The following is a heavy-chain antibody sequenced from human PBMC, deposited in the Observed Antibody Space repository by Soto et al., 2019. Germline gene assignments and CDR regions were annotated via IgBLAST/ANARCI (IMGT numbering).Heavy chain of an antibody. Sequence: PSETLSLTCTVSGGSISSYYWSWIRQPPGKGLEWIGYIYYSGSTNYNPSLKSRVTISVDTSKNQFSLKLSSVTAADTAVYYCARVRRIGYCSSTSCYRSYLDYWGQGTTVTVS. CDR1: GGSISSYY. V-gene: IGHV4-59*01. CDR2: IYYSGST. J-gene: IGHJ4*03. CDR3: ARVRRIGYCSSTSCYRSYLDY. D-gene: IGHD2-2*02.